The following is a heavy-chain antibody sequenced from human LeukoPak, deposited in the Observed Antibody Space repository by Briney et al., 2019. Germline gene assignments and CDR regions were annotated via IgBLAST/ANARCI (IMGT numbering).Heavy chain of an antibody. CDR1: GFPLCRCY. Sequence: PGGSLSLSCAASGFPLCRCYMLWVRGAPGRGLEWVSFFYRGDSTYYAESVRGRFTISRDNSKNTLYLLMNSLIPEDTAVYYCAREVVSSPSYFDSWGQGTLVTVSS. J-gene: IGHJ4*02. V-gene: IGHV3-53*01. CDR2: FYRGDST. CDR3: AREVVSSPSYFDS. D-gene: IGHD2-15*01.